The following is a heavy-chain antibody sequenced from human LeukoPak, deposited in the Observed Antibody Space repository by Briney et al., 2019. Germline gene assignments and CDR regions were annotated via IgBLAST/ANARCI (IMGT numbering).Heavy chain of an antibody. CDR1: GFTFSSFT. D-gene: IGHD1-1*01. CDR2: ISGDTTYI. CDR3: ARRGTDASFSFFDV. V-gene: IGHV3-21*01. J-gene: IGHJ3*01. Sequence: GGSLRLSCAASGFTFSSFTMHWVRQIPGERPEWVSSISGDTTYIYYADSIKGRFTISRDNTNTSLFLQMNSLRAEDTATYFCARRGTDASFSFFDVWGQGTMVTVSS.